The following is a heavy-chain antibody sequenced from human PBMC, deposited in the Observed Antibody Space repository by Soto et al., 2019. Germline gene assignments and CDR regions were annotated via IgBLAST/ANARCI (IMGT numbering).Heavy chain of an antibody. Sequence: GGSLRLSCAASGFTFSTYAMTWVRQAPGKGLVWVSAISGGGDNTYYADSVKGRFTISRDNSKNTLFLQMNSLRAEDTAVYYCATPGGYYYDSSGSRWAFDIWGQGTMVTVSS. V-gene: IGHV3-23*01. CDR2: ISGGGDNT. CDR1: GFTFSTYA. CDR3: ATPGGYYYDSSGSRWAFDI. J-gene: IGHJ3*02. D-gene: IGHD3-22*01.